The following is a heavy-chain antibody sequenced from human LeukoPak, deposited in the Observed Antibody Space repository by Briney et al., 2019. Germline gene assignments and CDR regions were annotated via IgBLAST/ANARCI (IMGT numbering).Heavy chain of an antibody. CDR3: VRDRGIASTGGYGMDV. J-gene: IGHJ6*02. Sequence: GGSLRLSCAASGFTVSNIYMSWVRPAPGTGLEWVSIIHSGGITHYADSVKGRFTISRDNSKNTLYLQMNSMRAEDTAVYCCVRDRGIASTGGYGMDVWGQGTTVTVSS. CDR2: IHSGGIT. V-gene: IGHV3-53*01. D-gene: IGHD6-13*01. CDR1: GFTVSNIY.